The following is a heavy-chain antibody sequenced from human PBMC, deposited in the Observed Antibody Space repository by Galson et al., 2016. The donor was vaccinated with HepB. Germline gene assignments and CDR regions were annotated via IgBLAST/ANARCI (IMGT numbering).Heavy chain of an antibody. J-gene: IGHJ4*02. D-gene: IGHD6-13*01. CDR2: IDWDDSK. V-gene: IGHV2-70*01. CDR3: ARGSSSWYYLDY. CDR1: GFSLRTSGMC. Sequence: PALVKPTQTLTLTCGFSGFSLRTSGMCVTWIRQPPGKALEWLALIDWDDSKYYSPSLKTRLTISKDTSKNQVVLTLTNMDPLDTATYFCARGSSSWYYLDYWGLGTLVTVSS.